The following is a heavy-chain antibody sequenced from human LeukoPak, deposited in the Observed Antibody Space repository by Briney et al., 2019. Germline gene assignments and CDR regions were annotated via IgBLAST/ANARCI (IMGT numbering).Heavy chain of an antibody. D-gene: IGHD2-15*01. Sequence: GGSLRLSCAASGFNFNNYDMHWVRQAPGKGLEWVAVISVDGEKSYYADSVKGRFTISRDNSKNSLFLQMNSLRAEDTAVYYCARDNGWSADFWGQGTLVTVSS. CDR3: ARDNGWSADF. V-gene: IGHV3-30*03. CDR1: GFNFNNYD. J-gene: IGHJ4*02. CDR2: ISVDGEKS.